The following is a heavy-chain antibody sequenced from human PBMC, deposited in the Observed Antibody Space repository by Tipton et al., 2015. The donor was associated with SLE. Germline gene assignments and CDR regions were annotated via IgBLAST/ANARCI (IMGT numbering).Heavy chain of an antibody. Sequence: TLSLTCTVYGGSFSGYYWSWIRQPPGKGLEWIGEINHSGSTNYNPSLKSRVTISVDTSKNQFSLNLTSVTAADTAVYYCATDDPGGDSTVGPGDYWGQGISVTVSS. D-gene: IGHD2/OR15-2a*01. V-gene: IGHV4-34*01. J-gene: IGHJ4*02. CDR1: GGSFSGYY. CDR2: INHSGST. CDR3: ATDDPGGDSTVGPGDY.